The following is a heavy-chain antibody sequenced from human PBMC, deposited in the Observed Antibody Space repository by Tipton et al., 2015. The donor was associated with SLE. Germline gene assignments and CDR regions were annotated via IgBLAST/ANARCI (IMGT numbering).Heavy chain of an antibody. Sequence: TLSLTCAVSGYSISSGYYWGWIRQPPGKGLEWIGSIFHGGSTYYNPSLKSRVTISVDTSKNQFSLKLSSVTAADTAVYYCASQQPDALDIWGQGTMVTVSS. CDR1: GYSISSGYY. J-gene: IGHJ3*02. CDR2: IFHGGST. V-gene: IGHV4-38-2*01. CDR3: ASQQPDALDI. D-gene: IGHD6-13*01.